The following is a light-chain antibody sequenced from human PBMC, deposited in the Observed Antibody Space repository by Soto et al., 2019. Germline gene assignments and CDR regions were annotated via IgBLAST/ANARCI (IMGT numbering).Light chain of an antibody. V-gene: IGLV2-14*01. CDR3: SSYTSSSTWV. CDR2: EVS. Sequence: QSALTQPASVSGSPGQSITISCTGTSSDVGGYNYVSWYQQHPGKAPKRMIYEVSNRPSGVSNRLSGSKSGNTASLTISGLQAEDEADYYCSSYTSSSTWVFGGGTKVTVL. J-gene: IGLJ3*02. CDR1: SSDVGGYNY.